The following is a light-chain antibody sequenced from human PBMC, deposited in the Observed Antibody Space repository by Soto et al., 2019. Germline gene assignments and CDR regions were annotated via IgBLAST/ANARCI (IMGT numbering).Light chain of an antibody. V-gene: IGKV3-15*01. CDR2: GAS. Sequence: VVITQSRATLSISPGERATLSCRASQSVSSNLAWYQQKPGQAPRLLIYGASTRATGIPARFSGSGSGTEFTLTISSLQSEDFAVYYCQQYNNWPLRTFGQARRPAI. J-gene: IGKJ5*01. CDR3: QQYNNWPLRT. CDR1: QSVSSN.